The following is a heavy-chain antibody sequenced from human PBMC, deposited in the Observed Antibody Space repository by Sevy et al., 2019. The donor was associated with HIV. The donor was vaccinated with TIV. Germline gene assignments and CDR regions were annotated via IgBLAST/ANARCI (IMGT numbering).Heavy chain of an antibody. CDR1: GFTFNIHG. CDR2: ISYDGRIK. CDR3: AREGGHTAAWSPGNF. V-gene: IGHV3-30*15. Sequence: GGSLRLSCAASGFTFNIHGFHWVRQAPGKGLEWVALISYDGRIKYYADSVKGRFIISRDDARNTLYLQMSGLRAEDTAVYYCAREGGHTAAWSPGNFWGQGTLVTVSS. D-gene: IGHD2-15*01. J-gene: IGHJ4*02.